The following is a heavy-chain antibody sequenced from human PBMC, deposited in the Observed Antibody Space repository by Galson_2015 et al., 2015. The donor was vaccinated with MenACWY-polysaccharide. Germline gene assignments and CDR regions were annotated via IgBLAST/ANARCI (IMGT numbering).Heavy chain of an antibody. Sequence: SVKVSCKASGYTFTSYYMHWVRQAPGQGLEWMGIINPSGGSTSYAQKFQGRVTMTRDTSTSTVYMELSSLRSEDTAVYYCARIVRYCSSTSCYNPYGMDVWGQGTTVTVSS. CDR2: INPSGGST. D-gene: IGHD2-2*02. CDR3: ARIVRYCSSTSCYNPYGMDV. J-gene: IGHJ6*02. CDR1: GYTFTSYY. V-gene: IGHV1-46*01.